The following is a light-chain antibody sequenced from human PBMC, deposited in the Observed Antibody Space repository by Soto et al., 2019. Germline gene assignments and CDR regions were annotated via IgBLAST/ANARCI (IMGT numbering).Light chain of an antibody. CDR1: QDIISH. Sequence: DIQLTQSPSFLSASVGYRVTITCRASQDIISHLVWFQQEPGKATKLLIYAASTLQSGVPSRFTGVGAGTEFTLTISSLQPEDFATYYCLQLNSLPPTFGQGTKVETK. CDR2: AAS. V-gene: IGKV1-9*01. CDR3: LQLNSLPPT. J-gene: IGKJ1*01.